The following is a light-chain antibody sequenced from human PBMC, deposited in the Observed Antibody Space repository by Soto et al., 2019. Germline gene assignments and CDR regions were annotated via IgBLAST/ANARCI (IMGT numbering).Light chain of an antibody. V-gene: IGKV3-20*01. CDR1: QSVSNNY. CDR3: EQYGSSPPYT. CDR2: GSS. Sequence: EVILTQSPGTLSLSPGDRATLSCRASQSVSNNYLAWYQQKPGQAPRLLIFGSSDRATGIPDRFSGSGYGIDFPLTISRLEPEDFAVYYCEQYGSSPPYTFGQGTKLEIK. J-gene: IGKJ2*01.